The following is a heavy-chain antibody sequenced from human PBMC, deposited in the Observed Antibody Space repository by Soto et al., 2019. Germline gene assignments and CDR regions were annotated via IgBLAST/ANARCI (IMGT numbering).Heavy chain of an antibody. V-gene: IGHV3-23*01. D-gene: IGHD6-13*01. Sequence: EVQLLESGGGLVQPGGSLRLSCAASGFTFDNYAMSWVRQAPGKGLEWVSVISDSGGSTYYADSVKGRFAISRDNSKNSIDLEMNSLRADDMAVYYCARDPGIAAAGTVGYFDYWGQGTLVTVSS. CDR1: GFTFDNYA. J-gene: IGHJ4*02. CDR3: ARDPGIAAAGTVGYFDY. CDR2: ISDSGGST.